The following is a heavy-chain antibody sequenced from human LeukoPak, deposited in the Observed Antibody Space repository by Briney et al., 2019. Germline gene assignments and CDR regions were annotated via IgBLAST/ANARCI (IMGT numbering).Heavy chain of an antibody. CDR2: INPNSGGT. CDR1: GYTFTGYY. CDR3: ARSGLFRGYSYVDY. Sequence: ASVKVSCKDSGYTFTGYYMHWVRQAPGQGLEWMGWINPNSGGTNYAQKFQGRVTMTRDTSISTAYMELSRLRSDDTAVYYCARSGLFRGYSYVDYWGQGTLVTVSS. D-gene: IGHD5-18*01. V-gene: IGHV1-2*02. J-gene: IGHJ4*02.